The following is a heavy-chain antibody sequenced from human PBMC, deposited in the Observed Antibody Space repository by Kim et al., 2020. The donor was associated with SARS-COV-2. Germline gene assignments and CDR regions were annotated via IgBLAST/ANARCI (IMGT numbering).Heavy chain of an antibody. CDR3: ARYSSGWTYYFDY. V-gene: IGHV1-18*01. J-gene: IGHJ4*02. Sequence: AQKLQGRVTMTTDTSTSTAYMELRSLRSDDTAVYYCARYSSGWTYYFDYWGQGTLVTVSS. D-gene: IGHD6-19*01.